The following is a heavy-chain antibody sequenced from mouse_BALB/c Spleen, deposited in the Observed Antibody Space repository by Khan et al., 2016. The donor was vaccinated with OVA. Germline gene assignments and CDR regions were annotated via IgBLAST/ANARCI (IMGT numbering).Heavy chain of an antibody. J-gene: IGHJ3*01. CDR3: ARGGDCYYGSSPVAY. D-gene: IGHD1-1*01. Sequence: EVELVESGGGLVQPGGSLKLSCAASGFTFSSYGMSWVRQTPDKRLDLVATINSNGGRTYYPDSVKGRFTISRDNAKNTLYLQMSSLKSEDTAMYYCARGGDCYYGSSPVAYWGQGTLVTVSA. CDR1: GFTFSSYG. CDR2: INSNGGRT. V-gene: IGHV5-6-3*01.